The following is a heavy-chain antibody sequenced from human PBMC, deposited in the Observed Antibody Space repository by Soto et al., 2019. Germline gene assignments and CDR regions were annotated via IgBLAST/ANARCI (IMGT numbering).Heavy chain of an antibody. D-gene: IGHD3-9*01. V-gene: IGHV1-69*13. J-gene: IGHJ5*02. CDR1: GGTFSSYA. Sequence: SVKVSCKASGGTFSSYAISWVRQAPGQGLEWMGGIIPIFGTANYAQKFQGRVTITADESTSTAYMELSSLRSEDTAVYYCARGPPLNYDILTGYQGYWFDPWGQGTLVTVSS. CDR3: ARGPPLNYDILTGYQGYWFDP. CDR2: IIPIFGTA.